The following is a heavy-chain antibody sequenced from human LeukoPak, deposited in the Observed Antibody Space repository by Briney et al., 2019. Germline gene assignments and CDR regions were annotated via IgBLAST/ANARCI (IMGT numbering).Heavy chain of an antibody. CDR3: ARESGDSLQFFDY. J-gene: IGHJ4*02. D-gene: IGHD5-12*01. V-gene: IGHV3-21*01. Sequence: GGSLRLSCAASGFTFSSYSMNWARQAPGKGLEWVSSISSSSSYIYYADSVKGRFTISRDNAKNSLYLQMNSLRAEDTAVYYCARESGDSLQFFDYWGQGTLVTVSS. CDR2: ISSSSSYI. CDR1: GFTFSSYS.